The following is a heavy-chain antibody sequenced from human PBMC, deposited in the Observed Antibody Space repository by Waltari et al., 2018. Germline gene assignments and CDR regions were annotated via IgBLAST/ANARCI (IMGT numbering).Heavy chain of an antibody. V-gene: IGHV4-59*01. D-gene: IGHD1-26*01. CDR2: IYYSGST. Sequence: VQLQQSGPGLVKPSETLSLTCTVSGGSINPSFWWIWIRQPPGKGLEWIGFIYYSGSTNYHPSLRSRLTISLDTSKNQISLQLRSVSAADTAVYYCARDPVRGIVASDYGMDVWGQGTTVIVSS. J-gene: IGHJ6*02. CDR1: GGSINPSFW. CDR3: ARDPVRGIVASDYGMDV.